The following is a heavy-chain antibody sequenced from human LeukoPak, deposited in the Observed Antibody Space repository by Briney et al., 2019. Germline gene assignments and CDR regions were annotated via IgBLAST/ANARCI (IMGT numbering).Heavy chain of an antibody. J-gene: IGHJ4*02. D-gene: IGHD1/OR15-1a*01. CDR1: GFTVSSNY. V-gene: IGHV3-53*01. CDR2: ISSGGST. Sequence: PGGSLRLSCAASGFTVSSNYMSWVRQAPGKGLEWVSVISSGGSTYYAASVKGRFTISRDNSMNTPYLQMNSLRAEDTAVHYCAREWEQDWGQGTLVTVSS. CDR3: AREWEQD.